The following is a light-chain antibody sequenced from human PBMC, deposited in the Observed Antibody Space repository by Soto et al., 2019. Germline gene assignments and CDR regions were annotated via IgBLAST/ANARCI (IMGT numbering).Light chain of an antibody. J-gene: IGKJ5*01. V-gene: IGKV3-11*01. CDR3: QQRSSWPIT. Sequence: EIVLTQSPATLSFSPGERATLSCRASQSVDSYLVWYQQKPGQAPRLLIFGASNRATGIPARFSGSGSGTDFTLTINSLEPEDFAVYYCQQRSSWPITFGQGTRLEIK. CDR1: QSVDSY. CDR2: GAS.